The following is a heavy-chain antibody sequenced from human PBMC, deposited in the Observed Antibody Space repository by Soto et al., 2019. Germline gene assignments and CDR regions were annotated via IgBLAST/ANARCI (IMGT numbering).Heavy chain of an antibody. J-gene: IGHJ4*02. CDR2: INSDGSTT. V-gene: IGHV3-74*01. D-gene: IGHD6-19*01. Sequence: EVQLVESGGGLVQPGGSLRLSCADSGFIISSNWMHWVRQAPGKGLVWVSRINSDGSTTSYADSVKGRFTISRDNAKNTLYPQMNSLRAEDTAVYYCARGPSGWYGFDYWGQGTLVTVSS. CDR3: ARGPSGWYGFDY. CDR1: GFIISSNW.